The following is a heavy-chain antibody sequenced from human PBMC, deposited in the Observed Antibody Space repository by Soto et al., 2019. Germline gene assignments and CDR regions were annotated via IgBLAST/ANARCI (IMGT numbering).Heavy chain of an antibody. J-gene: IGHJ5*02. V-gene: IGHV4-59*12. CDR2: ISDSGTT. Sequence: SGTLSLTCTVFGGSIDSYYWSWIRQAPGKGLEWIGHISDSGTTNYNPSLGSRVTISVDTSRNLFSLKLSSVTAADTAVYFCARDRWTSRANWFDPWGPGTLVTVSS. CDR3: ARDRWTSRANWFDP. D-gene: IGHD3-16*02. CDR1: GGSIDSYY.